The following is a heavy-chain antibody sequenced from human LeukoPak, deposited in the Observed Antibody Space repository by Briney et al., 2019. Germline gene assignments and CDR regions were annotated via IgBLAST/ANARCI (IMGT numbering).Heavy chain of an antibody. D-gene: IGHD2-15*01. CDR2: IYYSGST. CDR1: GGSISSSSYY. V-gene: IGHV4-39*01. CDR3: ARHVRILWYFDY. J-gene: IGHJ4*02. Sequence: KSSETLSLTCTVSGGSISSSSYYWGWIRQPPGKGLEWIGSIYYSGSTYYNPSLKSRVTISVDTSKNQFSLKLSSVTAADTAVYYCARHVRILWYFDYWGQGTLVTVSS.